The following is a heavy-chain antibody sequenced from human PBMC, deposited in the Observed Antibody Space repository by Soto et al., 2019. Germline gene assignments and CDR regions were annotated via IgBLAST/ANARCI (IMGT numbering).Heavy chain of an antibody. D-gene: IGHD2-2*01. J-gene: IGHJ6*02. V-gene: IGHV3-30-3*01. CDR1: GFTFSSYA. Sequence: GGSLRLSCAASGFTFSSYAMHWVRQAPGKGLEWVAVISYDGSNKYYADSVKGRFTISRDNSKNTLYLQMNSLRAEDTAVYYCARERQSSTSDYPIRGLGMDVWGQGTTVTVSS. CDR2: ISYDGSNK. CDR3: ARERQSSTSDYPIRGLGMDV.